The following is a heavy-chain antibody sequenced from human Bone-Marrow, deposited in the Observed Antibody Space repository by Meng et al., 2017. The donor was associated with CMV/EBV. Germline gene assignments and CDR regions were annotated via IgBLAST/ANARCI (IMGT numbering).Heavy chain of an antibody. V-gene: IGHV3-30*04. CDR2: ISYDGSNK. Sequence: GESLKISCAASGFTFSSYAMHWVRQAPGKGLEWVAVISYDGSNKYYADSVKGRFTISRDNAKNSPYLQMNSLRAEDTAVYYCARDTPTVTFDYWGQGTLVTVSS. CDR1: GFTFSSYA. D-gene: IGHD4-17*01. CDR3: ARDTPTVTFDY. J-gene: IGHJ4*02.